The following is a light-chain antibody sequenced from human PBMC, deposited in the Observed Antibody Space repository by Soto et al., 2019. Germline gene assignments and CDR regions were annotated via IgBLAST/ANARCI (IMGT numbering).Light chain of an antibody. J-gene: IGLJ3*02. CDR2: RND. CDR3: SAWDDSLSGPV. Sequence: LPHPPSSAATTGQRMIISCSGSSSSIGSNYVYCYRQLPATAPNVLIYRNDERPSGVPDRFSGSKSGSSASLAISGLRSEDEADYYCSAWDDSLSGPVFGRGTKLTVL. V-gene: IGLV1-47*01. CDR1: SSSIGSNY.